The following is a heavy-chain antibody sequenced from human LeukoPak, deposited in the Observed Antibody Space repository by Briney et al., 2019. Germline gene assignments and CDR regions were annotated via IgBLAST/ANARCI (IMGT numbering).Heavy chain of an antibody. CDR1: GGSISSSSCY. D-gene: IGHD2-21*02. V-gene: IGHV4-39*02. J-gene: IGHJ5*02. Sequence: SETLSLTCTVSGGSISSSSCYWGWIRQPPGKGLEWIGSIYYSGSTYYNPSRKSRVTISVDTSKNQFSLRLSSVTAADTAVYYCARDRPYCGGDCYSPPYNWFDPWGQGTLVTVSS. CDR3: ARDRPYCGGDCYSPPYNWFDP. CDR2: IYYSGST.